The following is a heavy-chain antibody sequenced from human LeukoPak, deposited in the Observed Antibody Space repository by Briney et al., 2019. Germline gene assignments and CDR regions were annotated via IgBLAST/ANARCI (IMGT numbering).Heavy chain of an antibody. CDR3: ARVGNWFDP. Sequence: PSETLSLTCTVSGGSISSSSYYWGWIRQPPGKGLEWIGSIYYSGSTYYNPSLKSRVTISVDTSKNQFSLKLSSVTAADTAVYYCARVGNWFDPWGQGTLVTVSS. J-gene: IGHJ5*02. CDR1: GGSISSSSYY. CDR2: IYYSGST. D-gene: IGHD3-10*01. V-gene: IGHV4-39*07.